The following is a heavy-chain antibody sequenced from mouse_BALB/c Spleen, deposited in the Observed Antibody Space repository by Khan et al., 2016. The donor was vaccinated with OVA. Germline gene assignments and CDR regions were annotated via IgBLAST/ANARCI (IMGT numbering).Heavy chain of an antibody. CDR1: GYNFTNYG. Sequence: QIQLVQSGPELKKPGETVKISCKASGYNFTNYGMNWVKQAPGKGLKWMGWINTYTEKPTYADDFKGRFAFSLETSASTAYLQFNNLKNEDTATYFCARGYEYFDVWGAGTTVTVSS. CDR2: INTYTEKP. CDR3: ARGYEYFDV. D-gene: IGHD2-2*01. V-gene: IGHV9-3-1*01. J-gene: IGHJ1*01.